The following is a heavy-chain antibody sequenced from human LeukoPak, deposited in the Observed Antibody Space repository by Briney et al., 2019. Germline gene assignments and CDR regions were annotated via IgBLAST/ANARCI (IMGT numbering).Heavy chain of an antibody. D-gene: IGHD2-15*01. CDR3: AKDFEVAENWFDP. Sequence: GGSLRLSCAASGFTFSSYGMHWVRQAPGKGLEWVAVIWYDGSNKYYADSVKGRFTISGDNSKNTLYLQMNSLRAEDTAVYYCAKDFEVAENWFDPWGQGTLVTVSS. J-gene: IGHJ5*02. CDR1: GFTFSSYG. V-gene: IGHV3-33*06. CDR2: IWYDGSNK.